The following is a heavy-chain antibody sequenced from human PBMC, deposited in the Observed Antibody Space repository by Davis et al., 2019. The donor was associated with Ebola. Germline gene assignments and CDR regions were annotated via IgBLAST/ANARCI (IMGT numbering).Heavy chain of an antibody. D-gene: IGHD3-3*01. CDR2: ISGSGGST. CDR1: GFTVSSNY. CDR3: ARSGLSFGVVKYHYGMDV. Sequence: GESLKISCAASGFTVSSNYMSWARQAPGKGLEWVSAISGSGGSTYYADSVKGRFTISRDSSKKTMYLQMNSLRAEDTAVYYCARSGLSFGVVKYHYGMDVWGKGTTVTVSS. V-gene: IGHV3-23*01. J-gene: IGHJ6*04.